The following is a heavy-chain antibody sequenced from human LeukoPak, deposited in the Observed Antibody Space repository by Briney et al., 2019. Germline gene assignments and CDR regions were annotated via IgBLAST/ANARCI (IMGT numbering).Heavy chain of an antibody. J-gene: IGHJ4*02. CDR3: ATQGGVTTLGY. V-gene: IGHV4-39*01. D-gene: IGHD4-17*01. Sequence: SETLSLTCTVSGGSISSSSYYWGWIRQTPGKGLEWIGSIYNNGNTYYSPSLKSRVTISVDTSKNQFSLKLSSVTAADTAVYYCATQGGVTTLGYWGQGTLVTVSS. CDR1: GGSISSSSYY. CDR2: IYNNGNT.